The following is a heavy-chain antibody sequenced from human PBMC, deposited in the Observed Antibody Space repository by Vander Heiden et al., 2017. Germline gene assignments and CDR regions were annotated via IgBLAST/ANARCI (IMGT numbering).Heavy chain of an antibody. Sequence: QLVQSGAEVTKPGASVRVSCTASGFTFTAYGISWMRQAPGQGLEWMGWISGYNEKTNYAQKFQGRVTMTTDASTSTAYLELRSLRSDDTAVYYCARPYGSGEVFDIWGQGTVVTVSS. CDR3: ARPYGSGEVFDI. J-gene: IGHJ3*02. CDR1: GFTFTAYG. CDR2: ISGYNEKT. V-gene: IGHV1-18*01. D-gene: IGHD3-10*01.